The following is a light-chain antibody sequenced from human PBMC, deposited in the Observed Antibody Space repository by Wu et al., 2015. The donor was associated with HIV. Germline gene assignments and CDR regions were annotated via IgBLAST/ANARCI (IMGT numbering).Light chain of an antibody. Sequence: DIQMTQSPSTLSASVGDRVTITCRASQSISNWLAWYRQRPGKAPKLLIYKASNLESGVPSRFSGSGSGTEFTLTISSLQPDDFATYYCQQYETYPGFGQGTKVEIK. J-gene: IGKJ1*01. CDR1: QSISNW. V-gene: IGKV1-5*03. CDR3: QQYETYPG. CDR2: KAS.